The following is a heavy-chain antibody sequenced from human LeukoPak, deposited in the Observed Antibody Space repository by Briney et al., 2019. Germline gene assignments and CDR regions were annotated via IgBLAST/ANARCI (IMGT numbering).Heavy chain of an antibody. J-gene: IGHJ5*02. Sequence: ASVKVSCKASGYTFTSYYMHWVRQAPGQGLEWMGIINPSGGTTTYAQKFQGRVTMTRDTSTTTVYVELSSLRSEDTAVYYCARERSGRWLQSDPFDPWGQGTLVTVSS. CDR3: ARERSGRWLQSDPFDP. V-gene: IGHV1-46*01. CDR2: INPSGGTT. CDR1: GYTFTSYY. D-gene: IGHD5-24*01.